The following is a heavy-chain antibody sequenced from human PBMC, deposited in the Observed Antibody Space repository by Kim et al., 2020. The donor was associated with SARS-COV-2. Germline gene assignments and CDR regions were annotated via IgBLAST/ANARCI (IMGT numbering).Heavy chain of an antibody. Sequence: TYYTPSLKSRVTISVDTSKNQFSLKLSSVTAADTAVYYCARWTTVTCFDYWGQGTLVTVSS. CDR3: ARWTTVTCFDY. D-gene: IGHD4-17*01. CDR2: T. V-gene: IGHV4-31*02. J-gene: IGHJ4*02.